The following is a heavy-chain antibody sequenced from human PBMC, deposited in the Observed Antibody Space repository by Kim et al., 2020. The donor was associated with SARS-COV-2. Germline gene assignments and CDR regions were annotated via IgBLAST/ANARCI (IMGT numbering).Heavy chain of an antibody. Sequence: ASVKVSCKASGYTFTSYGISWVRQAPGQGLEWMGWISAYNGNTNYAQKLQGRVTMTTDTSTSTAYMELRSLRSDDTAVYYCAREGSITMVRGVYYYYYYGMDVWGQGTTVTVSS. D-gene: IGHD3-10*01. J-gene: IGHJ6*02. V-gene: IGHV1-18*01. CDR2: ISAYNGNT. CDR1: GYTFTSYG. CDR3: AREGSITMVRGVYYYYYYGMDV.